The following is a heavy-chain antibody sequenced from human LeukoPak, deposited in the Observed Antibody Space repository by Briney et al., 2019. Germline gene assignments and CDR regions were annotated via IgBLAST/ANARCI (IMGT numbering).Heavy chain of an antibody. D-gene: IGHD6-19*01. Sequence: GGSLRLSCAASGFTISSYWMSWVRQAPGKGLEWVANIKQDGSEKYYVDSVKGRFTISRDNAKNSLYLQMNSLRAEDTAVYYCARDPGSGWYGGDYWGQGTLVTVSS. CDR3: ARDPGSGWYGGDY. J-gene: IGHJ4*02. CDR1: GFTISSYW. V-gene: IGHV3-7*03. CDR2: IKQDGSEK.